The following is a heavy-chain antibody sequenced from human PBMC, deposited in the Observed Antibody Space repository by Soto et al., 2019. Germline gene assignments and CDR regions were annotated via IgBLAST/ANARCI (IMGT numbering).Heavy chain of an antibody. D-gene: IGHD1-26*01. J-gene: IGHJ4*02. V-gene: IGHV3-23*01. Sequence: GGSLRLSCAVSGFTVSNNYMSWVRQAPGKGLEWVSAISGSGGSTYYADSVKGRFTISRDNSKNTLYLQMNTLRAEDTALYYCALRKTGSYFDYWGQGSLVTVSS. CDR1: GFTVSNNY. CDR3: ALRKTGSYFDY. CDR2: ISGSGGST.